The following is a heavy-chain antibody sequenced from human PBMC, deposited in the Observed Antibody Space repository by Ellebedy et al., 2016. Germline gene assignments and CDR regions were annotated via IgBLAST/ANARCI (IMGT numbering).Heavy chain of an antibody. D-gene: IGHD6-13*01. CDR1: GYTFSTYY. V-gene: IGHV1-46*04. CDR3: ARERGDSSSWERAVGY. J-gene: IGHJ4*02. CDR2: INPGDGST. Sequence: ASVKVSCXASGYTFSTYYMHWVRQAPGQGLEWMGLINPGDGSTSYAQKLQDRVTMTRDTSTSTVHMELSSLRSDDTAMYYCARERGDSSSWERAVGYWGQGTLVTVSS.